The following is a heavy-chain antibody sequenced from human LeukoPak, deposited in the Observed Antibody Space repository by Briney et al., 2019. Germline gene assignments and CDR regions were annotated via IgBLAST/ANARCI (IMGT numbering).Heavy chain of an antibody. D-gene: IGHD3-9*01. CDR2: TFPILGIA. V-gene: IGHV1-69*10. CDR3: ARHILTGYYAIDY. Sequence: RASVKVSCKASLGTFSSYAISWVRQTPGQGREWIGRTFPILGIANYAQKFQGRVTITADKSTSTAYMELSSLRSEDTAVYYCARHILTGYYAIDYWGQGTLVTVSS. CDR1: LGTFSSYA. J-gene: IGHJ4*02.